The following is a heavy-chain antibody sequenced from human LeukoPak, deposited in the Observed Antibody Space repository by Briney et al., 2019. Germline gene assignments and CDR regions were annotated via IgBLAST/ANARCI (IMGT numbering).Heavy chain of an antibody. CDR2: ISGSGSST. CDR1: GFTFSTYA. Sequence: QPGGSLRLSCAASGFTFSTYAMSWVRQAPGKGLEWVSSISGSGSSTYYADSVKDRFTISRDSSKNTMYLQMNSLRAEDMAVFYCAKSGGGTTKNKYYFDSWGQGALVTVSS. D-gene: IGHD3-10*01. V-gene: IGHV3-23*01. J-gene: IGHJ4*02. CDR3: AKSGGGTTKNKYYFDS.